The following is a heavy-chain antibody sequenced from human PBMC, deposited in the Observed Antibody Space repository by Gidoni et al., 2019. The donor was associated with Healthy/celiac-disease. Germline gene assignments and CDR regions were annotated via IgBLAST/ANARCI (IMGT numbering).Heavy chain of an antibody. CDR3: ARDGSGSYASFDY. Sequence: QVQLQESAPGLMKPSLTLSLTCPVSCCSLSSYYWSWIRPPAGKGLEWIGRIYTSGSTNYNPTLKSRVTMAVDTSKNQFSLKLSSVTAADTAVYDCARDGSGSYASFDYWGQGTLVTVSS. D-gene: IGHD1-26*01. CDR1: CCSLSSYY. J-gene: IGHJ4*02. V-gene: IGHV4-4*07. CDR2: IYTSGST.